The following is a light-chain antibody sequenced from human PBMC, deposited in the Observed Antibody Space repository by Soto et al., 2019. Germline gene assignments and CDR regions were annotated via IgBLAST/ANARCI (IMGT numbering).Light chain of an antibody. V-gene: IGKV3-15*01. CDR3: QQYKNWLWT. CDR1: QNISSN. CDR2: GAS. Sequence: EIVMTQSPATLSVSPGERATLSCRASQNISSNLAWYQQKPGQAPRVLIDGASTRATGIPARFSGSGSGTEFTLTISSRQSEDFAVYYCQQYKNWLWTFGQGTKVEIK. J-gene: IGKJ1*01.